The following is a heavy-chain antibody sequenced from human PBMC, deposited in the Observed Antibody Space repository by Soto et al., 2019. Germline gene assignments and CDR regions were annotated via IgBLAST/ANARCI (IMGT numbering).Heavy chain of an antibody. D-gene: IGHD3-22*01. V-gene: IGHV3-30-3*01. CDR1: GFTFSSYA. CDR2: ISYDGSNK. J-gene: IGHJ2*01. CDR3: AREGRRYDSSGYYQYWYFDL. Sequence: QVQLVESGGGVVQPGRSLRLSCAASGFTFSSYAMHWVRQAPGKGLEWVAVISYDGSNKYYADSVKGRFTISRDNSKNTLYLQMNSLRAEDTAVYYCAREGRRYDSSGYYQYWYFDLWGRGTLVTVSS.